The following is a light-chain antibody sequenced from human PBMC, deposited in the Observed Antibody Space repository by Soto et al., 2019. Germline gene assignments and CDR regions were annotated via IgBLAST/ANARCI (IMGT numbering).Light chain of an antibody. CDR3: QQLNSYPRT. J-gene: IGKJ1*01. Sequence: DIQLTQSPSFLSASVGDRVTITCRASQGISSYLAWYQQKPGKAPKLLIYPASTLQSGVPSRFSSSGSGTEFTLTISSLQPEDFATYYCQQLNSYPRTFGQGTKVEIK. V-gene: IGKV1-9*01. CDR1: QGISSY. CDR2: PAS.